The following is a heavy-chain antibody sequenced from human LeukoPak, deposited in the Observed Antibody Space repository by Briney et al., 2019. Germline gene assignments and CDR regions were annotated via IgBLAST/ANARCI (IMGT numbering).Heavy chain of an antibody. J-gene: IGHJ6*03. CDR3: ARDTIVVVPAARGGGWYYYMDV. V-gene: IGHV4-30-4*08. CDR2: IYYSGST. D-gene: IGHD2-2*01. Sequence: SETLSLTCTVSGGSISRGDYYWSWLRQPPGKGLEWIGYIYYSGSTYYNPSPKSRVTISVDTSKNHFSLKLSSVPAAGTAVYYCARDTIVVVPAARGGGWYYYMDVWGKGTTVTVSS. CDR1: GGSISRGDYY.